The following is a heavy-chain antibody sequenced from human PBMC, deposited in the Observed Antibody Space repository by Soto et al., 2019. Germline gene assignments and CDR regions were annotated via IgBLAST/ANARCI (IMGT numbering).Heavy chain of an antibody. J-gene: IGHJ4*02. D-gene: IGHD2-15*01. CDR1: GGSINSNNYY. CDR2: IYYDGST. V-gene: IGHV4-39*02. CDR3: AKVVVAATRHTDFDS. Sequence: SETLSLTCTVSGGSINSNNYYWAWIRQPPGKGLAWIASIYYDGSTYYNPSLKSRVSISVDTSKNHFSLKLISATAADTAVYYCAKVVVAATRHTDFDSWGQGTLVTVSS.